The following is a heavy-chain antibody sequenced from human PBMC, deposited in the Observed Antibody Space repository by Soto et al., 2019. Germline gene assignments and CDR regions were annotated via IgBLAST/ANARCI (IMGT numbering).Heavy chain of an antibody. CDR3: ARLDSSGGTTPYFDY. V-gene: IGHV4-39*01. Sequence: PSETLSLTCTFSVGSIISGGYYWSWIRQHPGKGLEWIGYIYYSGSTYYNPSLKSRVTISVDTSKNQFSLKLSSVTAADTAVYYCARLDSSGGTTPYFDYWGQGTLVTVSS. CDR1: VGSIISGGYY. J-gene: IGHJ4*02. D-gene: IGHD1-26*01. CDR2: IYYSGST.